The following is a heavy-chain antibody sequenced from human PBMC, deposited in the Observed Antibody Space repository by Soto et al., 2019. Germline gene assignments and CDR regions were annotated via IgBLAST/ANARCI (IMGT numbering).Heavy chain of an antibody. J-gene: IGHJ3*02. CDR3: AKVVATEIDAFDI. CDR2: ISGNSGST. CDR1: GFIFSNYA. V-gene: IGHV3-9*01. Sequence: PGGSLRLSCVASGFIFSNYAMNWVRQAPGKGLEWVSGISGNSGSTGYADSVKGRFTISRDNAKNSLYLQMNSLRAEDTALYYCAKVVATEIDAFDIWGQGTMVTVSS. D-gene: IGHD5-12*01.